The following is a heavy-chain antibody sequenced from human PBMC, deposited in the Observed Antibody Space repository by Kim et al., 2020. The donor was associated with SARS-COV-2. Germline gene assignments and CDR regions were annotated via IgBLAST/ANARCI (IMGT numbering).Heavy chain of an antibody. J-gene: IGHJ6*02. D-gene: IGHD3-3*01. V-gene: IGHV1-69*13. Sequence: SVKVSCKASGGTFSSYAISWVRQAPGQFLSGRVGLSPIFWSANYAQKFQGRVTITADESTSTAYMELSSLRSEDTAVYYCAREDSGSDFWSGYDDYYYGMDVWGQGTTVTVSS. CDR2: LSPIFWSA. CDR3: AREDSGSDFWSGYDDYYYGMDV. CDR1: GGTFSSYA.